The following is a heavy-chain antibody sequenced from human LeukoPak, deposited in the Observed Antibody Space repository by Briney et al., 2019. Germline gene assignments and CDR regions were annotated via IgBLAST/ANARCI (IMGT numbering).Heavy chain of an antibody. D-gene: IGHD1-26*01. CDR3: AREGEGGSYFDY. V-gene: IGHV3-21*01. CDR2: ISSSSSYI. CDR1: GFTFSSYS. Sequence: PGGSLRLSCAASGFTFSSYSMNWVRQAPGKGLEWVSSISSSSSYIYYADSVKGRFTISRDNAKNSLYLQMNSLRAEDTAVYYCAREGEGGSYFDYWGQGTLVTVSS. J-gene: IGHJ4*02.